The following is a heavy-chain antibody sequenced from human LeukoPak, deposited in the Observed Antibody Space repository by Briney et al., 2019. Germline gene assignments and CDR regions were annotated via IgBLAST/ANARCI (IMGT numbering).Heavy chain of an antibody. CDR1: GFTFSSYA. J-gene: IGHJ6*03. Sequence: GGSLRLSCAASGFTFSSYAMHWVRQAPGKGLEWVGRTRNKANSYTTEYAASVKGRFAISRDDSKNSLYLQMNSLKTEDTAVYYCARWGYCSGGSCYSGGGYYYYMDVWGKGTTVTVSS. D-gene: IGHD2-15*01. CDR3: ARWGYCSGGSCYSGGGYYYYMDV. CDR2: TRNKANSYTT. V-gene: IGHV3-72*01.